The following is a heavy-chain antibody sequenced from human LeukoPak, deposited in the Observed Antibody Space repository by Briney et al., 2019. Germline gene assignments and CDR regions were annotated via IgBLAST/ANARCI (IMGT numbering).Heavy chain of an antibody. CDR3: ARGTWEVSRAPFDY. Sequence: SETLSLICTVSGGSIGSSSYYWGWIRQPPGKGLEWIASIYYTGSTYYNPSLKSRVTISVDASKNQFSLKLSSVTAADSAVYYCARGTWEVSRAPFDYWGQGTLVTVSS. D-gene: IGHD3-16*02. J-gene: IGHJ4*02. V-gene: IGHV4-39*07. CDR1: GGSIGSSSYY. CDR2: IYYTGST.